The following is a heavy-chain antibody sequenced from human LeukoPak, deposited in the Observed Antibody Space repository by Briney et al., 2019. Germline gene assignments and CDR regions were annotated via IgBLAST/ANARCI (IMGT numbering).Heavy chain of an antibody. D-gene: IGHD4/OR15-4a*01. V-gene: IGHV1-18*01. CDR2: ISAYNGNT. CDR3: AREETILNWFDP. Sequence: ASVTVSCKASGYTFTSYDINWVRQAPGQGLEWMGWISAYNGNTNYAQKLQGRVTMTTDTSTSTAYMELRSLRSDDTAVYYCAREETILNWFDPWGQGTLVTVSS. J-gene: IGHJ5*02. CDR1: GYTFTSYD.